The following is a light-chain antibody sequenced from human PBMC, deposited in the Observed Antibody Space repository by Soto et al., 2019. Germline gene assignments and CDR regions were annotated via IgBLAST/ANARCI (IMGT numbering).Light chain of an antibody. CDR3: MQGTHWPIT. CDR1: QSLVNTNGVAF. V-gene: IGKV2-30*01. Sequence: DVVMTQSPLSLPVSLGQPASISCRSSQSLVNTNGVAFLNXFHQRPGQSPRRLIYKVSNRDSGVPARFSGSGSGTDFTLKISRVEAEDVGVYYCMQGTHWPITFGQGTRLEIK. J-gene: IGKJ5*01. CDR2: KVS.